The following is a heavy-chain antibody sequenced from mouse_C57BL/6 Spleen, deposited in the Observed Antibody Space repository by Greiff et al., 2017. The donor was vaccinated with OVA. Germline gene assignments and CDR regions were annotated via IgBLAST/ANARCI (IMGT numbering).Heavy chain of an antibody. V-gene: IGHV1-53*01. CDR1: GYTFTSYW. CDR3: ARGGGSSPAWFAY. D-gene: IGHD1-1*01. Sequence: QVQLQQSGTELVKPGASVKLSCKASGYTFTSYWMHWVKQRPGQGLEWIGNINPSNGGTNYNEKFKSKATLTVDKSSSTAYMQLSSLTSEDSAVYYCARGGGSSPAWFAYWGQGTLVTVSA. CDR2: INPSNGGT. J-gene: IGHJ3*01.